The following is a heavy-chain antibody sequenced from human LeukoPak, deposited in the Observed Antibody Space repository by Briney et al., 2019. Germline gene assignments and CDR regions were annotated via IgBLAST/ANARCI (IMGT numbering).Heavy chain of an antibody. CDR1: GGSINDYY. J-gene: IGHJ1*01. CDR2: IQTSGST. V-gene: IGHV4-4*07. CDR3: ASQYYYDSSGYYDSIYFQH. D-gene: IGHD3-22*01. Sequence: SETLSLTCTVSGGSINDYYWSWIRQPAGKGLERIGRIQTSGSTHYRASLKDRVTMSLDTSKNQLSLKLTSVTAADTAVYYCASQYYYDSSGYYDSIYFQHWGQGTLVTVSS.